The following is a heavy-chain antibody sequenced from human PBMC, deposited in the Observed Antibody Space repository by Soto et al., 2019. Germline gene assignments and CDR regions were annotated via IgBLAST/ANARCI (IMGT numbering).Heavy chain of an antibody. D-gene: IGHD5-12*01. CDR3: ARLGGYDWYYFDY. J-gene: IGHJ4*02. V-gene: IGHV4-30-2*01. CDR2: IYHSGST. CDR1: GGSISSGGYS. Sequence: TLSLTCAVSGGSISSGGYSWSCIRKPPGKGLEWIGYIYHSGSTYYNPSLKSRVTISVDRSKNQFSLKLSSVTAADTAVYYCARLGGYDWYYFDYWGQGTLVTVSS.